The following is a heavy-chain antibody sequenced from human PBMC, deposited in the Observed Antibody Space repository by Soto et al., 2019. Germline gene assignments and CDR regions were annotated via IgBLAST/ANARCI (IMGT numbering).Heavy chain of an antibody. CDR3: ARGGRFLEWFFFDY. Sequence: GGSLRLSCAASGFTVSSNYMSWVRQAPGKGLEWVSVIYSGGSTYYADSVKGRFTISRDNSKNTLYLQMNSLRAEDTAVYYCARGGRFLEWFFFDYWGQGTLVTVSS. CDR2: IYSGGST. J-gene: IGHJ4*02. D-gene: IGHD3-3*01. V-gene: IGHV3-66*01. CDR1: GFTVSSNY.